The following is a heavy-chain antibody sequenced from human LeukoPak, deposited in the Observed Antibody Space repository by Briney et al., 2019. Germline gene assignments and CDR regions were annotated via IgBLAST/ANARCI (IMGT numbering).Heavy chain of an antibody. V-gene: IGHV3-64*01. D-gene: IGHD3-22*01. CDR2: ISDNGVGT. CDR3: AREGHSSGYCGAFDI. Sequence: GGSLRLTCEVSGITFSTSVMHWVRQGPGKGLEYVSGISDNGVGTYYASSVKGRFTISRDNSKNTLYLQMDSLKDEDMAMYYCAREGHSSGYCGAFDIWGPGTMVTVSS. CDR1: GITFSTSV. J-gene: IGHJ3*02.